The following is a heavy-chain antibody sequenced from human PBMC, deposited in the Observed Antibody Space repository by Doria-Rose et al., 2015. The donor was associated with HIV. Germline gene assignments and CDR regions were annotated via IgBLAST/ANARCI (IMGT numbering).Heavy chain of an antibody. CDR1: GYAFSAYA. CDR2: LNVGNGDT. Sequence: CKTSGYAFSAYAIHWVRQAPGQRLEWMGWLNVGNGDTRYSRKFQDRVTITSDTSANTGYMALSSLRSEDTAVYYCARIHSLSSSSLGHWGQGTLVTVSS. D-gene: IGHD6-13*01. CDR3: ARIHSLSSSSLGH. J-gene: IGHJ4*02. V-gene: IGHV1-3*01.